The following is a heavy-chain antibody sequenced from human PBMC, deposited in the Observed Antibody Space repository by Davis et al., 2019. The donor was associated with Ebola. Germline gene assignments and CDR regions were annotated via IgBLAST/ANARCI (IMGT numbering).Heavy chain of an antibody. D-gene: IGHD4-23*01. CDR1: GGSVSSGSNY. Sequence: MPSETLSLTCTVSGGSVSSGSNYWSWIRQPPGKELEWIGYIHHSGSTIYNPSLKSRVTISVDTSKNQFSLKLTSVTAADTAVYYCARWGLGVTPNWYFDLWGRGTLVSVS. V-gene: IGHV4-61*01. CDR3: ARWGLGVTPNWYFDL. J-gene: IGHJ2*01. CDR2: IHHSGST.